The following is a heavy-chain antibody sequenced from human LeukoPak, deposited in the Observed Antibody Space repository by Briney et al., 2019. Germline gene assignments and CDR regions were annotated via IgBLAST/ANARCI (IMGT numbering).Heavy chain of an antibody. D-gene: IGHD3-10*01. J-gene: IGHJ5*02. CDR1: GGSISSHY. Sequence: PSETLSLTCTASGGSISSHYWSWIRQPPGKGLEWIGYIYYSGSTNYNPSLKSRVTISVDTSKNQFSLKLSSVTAADTAVYYCARVPSGNWFDPWGQGTLVTVSS. CDR2: IYYSGST. CDR3: ARVPSGNWFDP. V-gene: IGHV4-59*11.